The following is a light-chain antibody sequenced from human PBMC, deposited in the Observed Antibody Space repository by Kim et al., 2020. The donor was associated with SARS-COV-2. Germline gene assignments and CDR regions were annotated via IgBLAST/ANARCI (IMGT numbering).Light chain of an antibody. Sequence: SPAERATLSCRASQSVSNNYLAWYQQKPGQAPRLLIYGASNRATGIPDRFSGSGSGTDFTLTISRLEPEDFAVYYCQQYGSSPRTFGQGTKVDIK. CDR3: QQYGSSPRT. CDR1: QSVSNNY. J-gene: IGKJ1*01. V-gene: IGKV3-20*01. CDR2: GAS.